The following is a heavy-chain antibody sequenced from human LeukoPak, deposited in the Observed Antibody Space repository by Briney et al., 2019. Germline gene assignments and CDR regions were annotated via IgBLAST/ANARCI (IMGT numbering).Heavy chain of an antibody. CDR1: GFTVSSNY. Sequence: PGGSLRLSCAASGFTVSSNYMSWVRQAPGKGLEWVSVIYSDGSTYYADSVKGRFTISRDNSKNTLFLQMNSLRAEDTAVYYCARAKGFGSYMAFDYWGQGTLVTVS. D-gene: IGHD1-26*01. CDR2: IYSDGST. V-gene: IGHV3-66*01. CDR3: ARAKGFGSYMAFDY. J-gene: IGHJ4*02.